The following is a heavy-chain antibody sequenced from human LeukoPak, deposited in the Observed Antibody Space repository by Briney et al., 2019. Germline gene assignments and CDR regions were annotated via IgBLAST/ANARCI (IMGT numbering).Heavy chain of an antibody. CDR3: ARAPCEIGGYYPEYFRH. CDR2: IKSDGST. V-gene: IGHV3-74*01. CDR1: GFTFSTYW. J-gene: IGHJ1*01. Sequence: GGSLRLSCAASGFTFSTYWMHWVRQAPGKGLVWVSRIKSDGSTNYADSVKGRFTISRDNAKNTVSLQMNSLRPEDTGVYYCARAPCEIGGYYPEYFRHWGQGTLVTVSS. D-gene: IGHD3-22*01.